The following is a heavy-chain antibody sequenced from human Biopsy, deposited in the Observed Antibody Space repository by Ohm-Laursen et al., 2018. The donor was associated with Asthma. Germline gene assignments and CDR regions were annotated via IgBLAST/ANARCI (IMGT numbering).Heavy chain of an antibody. J-gene: IGHJ6*02. Sequence: SLRLSCPASGFAFVSYVIYWVRQSPGKGPAWVALISHDGRECRNVDSVRRRFTLTRDNVRNRLHLQRSSLRPDDSAGYQCAKDRCDNSVTSKYDYYGIDVWGQGTTVTVSS. CDR3: AKDRCDNSVTSKYDYYGIDV. CDR2: ISHDGREC. CDR1: GFAFVSYV. V-gene: IGHV3-30*13. D-gene: IGHD3-16*01.